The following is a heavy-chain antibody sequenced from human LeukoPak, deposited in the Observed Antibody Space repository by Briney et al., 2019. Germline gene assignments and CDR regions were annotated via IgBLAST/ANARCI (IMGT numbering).Heavy chain of an antibody. J-gene: IGHJ3*02. V-gene: IGHV1-8*01. CDR1: GYTFTSYD. Sequence: RASVKVSCTASGYTFTSYDINWVRQATGQGLEWMGWMNPNSGNTGYAQKFQGRVTMTRNTSISTAYMELSSLRSEDTAVYYCARGGPGVVAGREDAFDIWGQGTMVTVSS. CDR2: MNPNSGNT. D-gene: IGHD6-19*01. CDR3: ARGGPGVVAGREDAFDI.